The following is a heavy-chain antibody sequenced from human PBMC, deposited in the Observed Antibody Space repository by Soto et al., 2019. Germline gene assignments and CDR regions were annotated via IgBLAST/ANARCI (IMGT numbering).Heavy chain of an antibody. Sequence: QVQLVESGGGVVQPGRSLRLSCVASGFTFSSYGMHWVRQAPGKGLEWVAVIWYDGSNKYYADSVKGRFTISRDNSKNTLYLQMNSLRAEDTAVYYCARVRVPAAMVDPYYYYYGMDVWGQGTTVTVSS. CDR3: ARVRVPAAMVDPYYYYYGMDV. CDR2: IWYDGSNK. J-gene: IGHJ6*02. D-gene: IGHD2-2*01. V-gene: IGHV3-33*01. CDR1: GFTFSSYG.